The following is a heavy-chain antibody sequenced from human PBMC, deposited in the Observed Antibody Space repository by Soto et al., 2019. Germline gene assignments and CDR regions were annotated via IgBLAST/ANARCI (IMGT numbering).Heavy chain of an antibody. Sequence: PSETLSLTCTVSGGSISSADFFWTWLRQPPGKGLEWLGYIYYSGSTYYNPSLKSRVTISVDTSKNQFSLKLSSVTAADTAVYYCARPYYDILTGYYYFDYWGQGTLVTVSS. D-gene: IGHD3-9*01. CDR2: IYYSGST. J-gene: IGHJ4*02. CDR3: ARPYYDILTGYYYFDY. V-gene: IGHV4-30-4*01. CDR1: GGSISSADFF.